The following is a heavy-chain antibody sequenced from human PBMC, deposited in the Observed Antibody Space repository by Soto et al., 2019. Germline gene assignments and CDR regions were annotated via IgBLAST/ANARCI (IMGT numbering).Heavy chain of an antibody. CDR1: GYPFTSYA. V-gene: IGHV1-3*05. D-gene: IGHD5-12*01. CDR3: ARGSGYDNFDS. J-gene: IGHJ4*02. CDR2: INAGNGDT. Sequence: QVQLMHSGAEEKKPGASVKVSCKASGYPFTSYAIHWVRQAPGQSLEWMGWINAGNGDTKYSQKFQGXXTXTXXTSASTAYLELRSLRSEDTAVYYCARGSGYDNFDSWGQGTLVTVSS.